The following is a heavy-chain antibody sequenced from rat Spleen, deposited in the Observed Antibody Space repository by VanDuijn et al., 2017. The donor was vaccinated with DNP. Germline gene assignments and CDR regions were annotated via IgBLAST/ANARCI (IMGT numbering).Heavy chain of an antibody. Sequence: EVQLVESGGGLVQPGRSLKLSCAASGFTFSDYYMAWVRQAPTKGLEWVAYISYDGGSTYYGDSVKGRFTISRDNAKSTLYLQMNSLRSEDMATYYCARGLTGLDYWGQGVMVTVSS. D-gene: IGHD5-1*01. CDR2: ISYDGGST. J-gene: IGHJ2*01. CDR1: GFTFSDYY. CDR3: ARGLTGLDY. V-gene: IGHV5-22*01.